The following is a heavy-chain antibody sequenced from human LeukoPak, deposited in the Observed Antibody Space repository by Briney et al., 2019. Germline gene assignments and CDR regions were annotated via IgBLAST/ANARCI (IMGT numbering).Heavy chain of an antibody. CDR1: GGSISGYY. CDR3: ASGYSSSFGG. D-gene: IGHD6-6*01. CDR2: IYSSGST. V-gene: IGHV4-4*07. J-gene: IGHJ4*02. Sequence: PSETLSLTCIVSGGSISGYYWNWIRQSAGKGLEWIGRIYSSGSTNYNPSLESRVTMSVETSKNQLSLKLSSVTAADTAVYYCASGYSSSFGGWGQGTLVTVSS.